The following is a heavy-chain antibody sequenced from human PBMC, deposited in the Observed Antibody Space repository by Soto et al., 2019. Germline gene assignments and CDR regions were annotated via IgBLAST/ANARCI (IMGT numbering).Heavy chain of an antibody. V-gene: IGHV3-23*01. CDR3: AKEIFAAAYAATSAFDL. D-gene: IGHD2-8*01. Sequence: GGSLRLSCPASGFTFSSHAMGWLRQTPGTGPEWVAFVDGSGGDTFYADSVKGRFIISRDNSDNSLYLHMNSLRAGDTGRYFCAKEIFAAAYAATSAFDLWGQGTLVTVSS. CDR1: GFTFSSHA. CDR2: VDGSGGDT. J-gene: IGHJ4*02.